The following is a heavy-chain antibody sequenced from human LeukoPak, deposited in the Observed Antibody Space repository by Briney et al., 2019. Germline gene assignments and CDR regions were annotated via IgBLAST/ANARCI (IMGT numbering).Heavy chain of an antibody. D-gene: IGHD4-17*01. CDR1: GFTFDDYG. V-gene: IGHV3-20*04. CDR3: AREYGDYSSYFDL. Sequence: GGSLRLSCAASGFTFDDYGMSWVRQAPGKGLERVTGITWNGASTGFADSVKGRFTISRDNAKNSLYLGMSSLRAEDTALYYCAREYGDYSSYFDLWGRGTLVTVSS. CDR2: ITWNGAST. J-gene: IGHJ2*01.